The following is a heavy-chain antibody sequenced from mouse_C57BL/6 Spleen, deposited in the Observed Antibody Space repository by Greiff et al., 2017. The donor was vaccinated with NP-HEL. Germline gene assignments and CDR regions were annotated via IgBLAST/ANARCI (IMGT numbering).Heavy chain of an antibody. CDR3: AASAHYGSSYDYAMDY. J-gene: IGHJ4*01. D-gene: IGHD1-1*01. CDR2: IWGVGST. V-gene: IGHV2-6*01. Sequence: VKVVESGPGLVAPSQSLSITCTVSGFSLTSYGVDWVRQSPGKGLEWLGVIWGVGSTNYNSALKSRLSISKDNSKSQVFLKMNSLQTDDTAMYYCAASAHYGSSYDYAMDYWGQGTSVTVSS. CDR1: GFSLTSYG.